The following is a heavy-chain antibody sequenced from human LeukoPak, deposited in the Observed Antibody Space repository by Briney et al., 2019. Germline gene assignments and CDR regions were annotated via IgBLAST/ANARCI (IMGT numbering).Heavy chain of an antibody. V-gene: IGHV3-48*03. CDR3: AREDGGLNY. CDR1: GFTFSSYE. Sequence: GGSLRLSCAASGFTFSSYEMNWVRQAPGKGLEWVSYISSSGSTIYYADSVKGRLTISRDNAKNSLYLQMNSLRAEDTALYYCAREDGGLNYWGQGTLVTVSS. CDR2: ISSSGSTI. J-gene: IGHJ4*02. D-gene: IGHD4-23*01.